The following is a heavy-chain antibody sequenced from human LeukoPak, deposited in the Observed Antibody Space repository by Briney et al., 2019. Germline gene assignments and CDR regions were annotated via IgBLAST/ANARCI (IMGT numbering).Heavy chain of an antibody. Sequence: PAGSLTLSCAVSGFSFSTYVMNWVRQAPGKGLEWISYITGNSATIYYADSVRGRFTISRDNAKNSVYLEMNRLREEDTAGYYCARGAIWGKGSTVIVSS. CDR2: ITGNSATI. D-gene: IGHD3-16*01. CDR3: ARGAI. J-gene: IGHJ6*04. CDR1: GFSFSTYV. V-gene: IGHV3-48*02.